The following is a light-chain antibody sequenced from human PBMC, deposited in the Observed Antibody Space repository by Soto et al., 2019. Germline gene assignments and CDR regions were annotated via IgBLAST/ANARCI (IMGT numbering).Light chain of an antibody. CDR3: QQYNNWPLT. Sequence: TQSPGTLSLSPGERATLSCRASQSVSSSYLAWYQQKPCQAPRLLIYGASTRATGIPARFSGSGSGTEFTLTISSLQSADFAVYYCQQYNNWPLTFGQGTKLDIK. J-gene: IGKJ1*01. CDR1: QSVSSSY. CDR2: GAS. V-gene: IGKV3-15*01.